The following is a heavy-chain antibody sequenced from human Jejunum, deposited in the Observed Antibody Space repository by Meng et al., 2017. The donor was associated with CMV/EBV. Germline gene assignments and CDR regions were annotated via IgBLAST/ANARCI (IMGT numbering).Heavy chain of an antibody. V-gene: IGHV1-46*01. CDR3: TRGRDEGYDFWNRYPLFEY. CDR2: LKPRGSSK. CDR1: FSNYN. J-gene: IGHJ4*02. Sequence: FSNYNMQWVQQAQRKGHKWMGILKPRGSSKKIAQKYQSGSTVTRDTATITLYMEMSSLRSDDTAVYYCTRGRDEGYDFWNRYPLFEYWGQGTLVTVSS. D-gene: IGHD3-3*01.